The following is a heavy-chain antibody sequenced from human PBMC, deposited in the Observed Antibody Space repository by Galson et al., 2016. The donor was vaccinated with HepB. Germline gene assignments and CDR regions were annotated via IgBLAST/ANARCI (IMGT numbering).Heavy chain of an antibody. CDR3: ARAHYGVLPLDY. CDR2: ISFDGSNN. Sequence: SLRLSCAASGFTFSSYAMHWVRQAPGKGLEWVAVISFDGSNNFYADSVKGRFTISRDNSKHTVYLETNSLRAEDTAVYYCARAHYGVLPLDYWGQGTLVTVSA. CDR1: GFTFSSYA. D-gene: IGHD4-17*01. V-gene: IGHV3-30-3*01. J-gene: IGHJ4*02.